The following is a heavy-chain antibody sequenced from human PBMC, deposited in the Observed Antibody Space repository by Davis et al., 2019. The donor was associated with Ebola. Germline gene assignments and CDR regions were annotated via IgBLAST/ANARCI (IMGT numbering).Heavy chain of an antibody. CDR2: ISWNSGSI. J-gene: IGHJ1*01. Sequence: PGGSLTLSCAASGFTFDAYAMHWVRQAPGKGLEWVSGISWNSGSIGYADSVKCRFTISRDNAKNSLYLQMNSLRAEDTALYYCAKDIPPDGAAGTSGFQHWGQGTLVTVSS. CDR3: AKDIPPDGAAGTSGFQH. V-gene: IGHV3-9*01. D-gene: IGHD6-13*01. CDR1: GFTFDAYA.